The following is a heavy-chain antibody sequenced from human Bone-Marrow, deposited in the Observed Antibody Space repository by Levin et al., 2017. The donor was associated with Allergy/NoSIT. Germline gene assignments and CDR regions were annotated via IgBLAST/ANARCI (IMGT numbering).Heavy chain of an antibody. J-gene: IGHJ5*02. Sequence: GESLKISCAASGFTFSSYAMSWVRQAPGKGLEWVSAISGSGGSTYYADSVKGRFTISRDNSKNTLYLQMNSLRAEDTAVYYCAKDSKGYDYVWGSYRSWGQGTLVTVSS. CDR3: AKDSKGYDYVWGSYRS. V-gene: IGHV3-23*01. CDR2: ISGSGGST. CDR1: GFTFSSYA. D-gene: IGHD3-16*02.